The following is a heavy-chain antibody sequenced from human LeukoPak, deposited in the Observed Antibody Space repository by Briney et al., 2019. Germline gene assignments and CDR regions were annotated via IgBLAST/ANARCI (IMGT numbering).Heavy chain of an antibody. CDR1: GFTFSSYE. J-gene: IGHJ5*02. Sequence: TGGSLRLSCAASGFTFSSYEMNWVRQAPGKGLEWVSYISSSGSTIYYADSVKGRFTISRDNAKNSLYLQMNSLRAEDTAVYYCAKALALGLNWFDPWGQGTLVTVSS. D-gene: IGHD3/OR15-3a*01. CDR2: ISSSGSTI. V-gene: IGHV3-48*03. CDR3: AKALALGLNWFDP.